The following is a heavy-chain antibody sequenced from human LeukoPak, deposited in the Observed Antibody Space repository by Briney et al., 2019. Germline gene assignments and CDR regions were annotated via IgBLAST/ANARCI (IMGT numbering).Heavy chain of an antibody. V-gene: IGHV3-30*02. D-gene: IGHD2-2*01. CDR2: IRYDGSNK. Sequence: GGSLRLSCAASGFTFSSYGMHWGRQAPGKGLEWVAFIRYDGSNKYYADSVKGRFTNSRDNSKNTLYLQMNSLTAEDTAVYYCAKIRGVVPAATPDYWGQGTLVTVSS. J-gene: IGHJ4*02. CDR3: AKIRGVVPAATPDY. CDR1: GFTFSSYG.